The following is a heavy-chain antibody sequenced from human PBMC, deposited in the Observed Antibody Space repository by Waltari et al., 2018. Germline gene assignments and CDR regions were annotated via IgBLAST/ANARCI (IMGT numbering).Heavy chain of an antibody. CDR2: IESSGTRT. J-gene: IGHJ4*02. V-gene: IGHV3-23*05. CDR1: GFTFYDYP. Sequence: EVQLLESGGGLVQPGGSLRLSCAASGFTFYDYPMSWVRQAPGEGLEWVASIESSGTRTYYAESVKGRFSISRDNYKSTVYLQMDTLRAEDTAVYYCAKGGPDDYWGPGTLVTVS. CDR3: AKGGPDDY. D-gene: IGHD6-25*01.